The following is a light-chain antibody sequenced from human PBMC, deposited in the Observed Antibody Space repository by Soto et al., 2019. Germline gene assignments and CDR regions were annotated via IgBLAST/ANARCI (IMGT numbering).Light chain of an antibody. J-gene: IGKJ1*01. CDR2: WAS. CDR3: QQYYSTLWT. Sequence: DIVMTQSPDSLAVSLCERATISCKSSQTLLYSSNNKNYLAWYQQRPGQPPKLLIYWASTRQSGVPDRCSGSGSGTDFTLTISSLQPADVDVYYCQQYYSTLWTFGQGTKVESK. CDR1: QTLLYSSNNKNY. V-gene: IGKV4-1*01.